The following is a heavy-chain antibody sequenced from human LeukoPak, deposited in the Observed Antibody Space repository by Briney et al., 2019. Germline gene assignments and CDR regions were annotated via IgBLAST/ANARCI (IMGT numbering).Heavy chain of an antibody. Sequence: GGSLRLSCVASEFTFSSYSMIWVRQAPGKGLEWIAYISNGSGNRYYADSVKGRFTISRDNAKNLLYLQMNNLRADDTAVYYCARAAKWEFYHYYMDGWGKGTTVAVSS. CDR2: ISNGSGNR. J-gene: IGHJ6*03. CDR1: EFTFSSYS. D-gene: IGHD1-26*01. V-gene: IGHV3-48*01. CDR3: ARAAKWEFYHYYMDG.